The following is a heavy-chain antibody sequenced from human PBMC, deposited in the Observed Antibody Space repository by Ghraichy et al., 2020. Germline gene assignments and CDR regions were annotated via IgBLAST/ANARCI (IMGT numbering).Heavy chain of an antibody. CDR3: AKDSGGGYYGS. J-gene: IGHJ5*02. V-gene: IGHV3-23*01. CDR1: GFTFSSYD. Sequence: GESLNISCAASGFTFSSYDMSWVRQAPGKGLEWVSAISGSGGSTYYADSVKGRFTISRDNSKNTLYLQMNSLRAEDTAVYYCAKDSGGGYYGSWGQGTLVTVSS. CDR2: ISGSGGST. D-gene: IGHD3-22*01.